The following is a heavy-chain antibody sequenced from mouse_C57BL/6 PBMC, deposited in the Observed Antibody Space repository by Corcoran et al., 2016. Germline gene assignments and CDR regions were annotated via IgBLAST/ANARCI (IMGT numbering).Heavy chain of an antibody. CDR2: INTYSGVP. CDR3: ARFQTFFDY. Sequence: QIQLVQSGPELKKPGETVKISCKASGYTFTTYGMSWVKQAPGKGLKWMGWINTYSGVPTYADDFKGRFAFSLETSASTAYLQINNLKNEDTATYFCARFQTFFDYWGQGTTLPVSS. CDR1: GYTFTTYG. V-gene: IGHV9-3*01. J-gene: IGHJ2*01.